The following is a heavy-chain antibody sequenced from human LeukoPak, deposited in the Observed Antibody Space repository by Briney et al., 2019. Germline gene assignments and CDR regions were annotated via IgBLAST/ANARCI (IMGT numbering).Heavy chain of an antibody. CDR3: ARVPDIVATIGSARLDY. CDR1: GFAFSSYA. Sequence: GRSLRLSGAASGFAFSSYAMHWVRQAPGKGLEGGAVISYDGSNKYYADSVKGRFTISRDNSKHTLYLQMNSLRAEDTAVYYCARVPDIVATIGSARLDYWGQGTLVTVSS. CDR2: ISYDGSNK. D-gene: IGHD5-12*01. V-gene: IGHV3-30*04. J-gene: IGHJ4*02.